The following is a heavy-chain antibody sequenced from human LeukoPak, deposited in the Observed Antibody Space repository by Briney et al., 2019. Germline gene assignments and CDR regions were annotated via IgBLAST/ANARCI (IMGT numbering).Heavy chain of an antibody. Sequence: PGGSLRLSCAASGFTFSSYGMHWVRQAPGKGLEWVAFIRYDGSNKYYADSVKGRFTISRDNSKNTLYLQMNSLGAEDTAVYYCARDRTYYYDSSGYPTTRYYFDYWGQGTLVTVSS. CDR3: ARDRTYYYDSSGYPTTRYYFDY. J-gene: IGHJ4*02. CDR1: GFTFSSYG. V-gene: IGHV3-30*02. CDR2: IRYDGSNK. D-gene: IGHD3-22*01.